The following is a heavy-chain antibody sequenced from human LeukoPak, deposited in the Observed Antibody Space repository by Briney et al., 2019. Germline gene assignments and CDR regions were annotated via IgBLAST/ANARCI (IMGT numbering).Heavy chain of an antibody. CDR1: GFTFSNYA. D-gene: IGHD6-13*01. Sequence: PGGSLRLSCAASGFTFSNYAMTWVRQAPGKGLEWVSAISSSAGSTYYADSVKGRFTISRDNSKNTLSLQMNSLGAEDTALYYCAKNAGYSSSWYVYWGQGTLVTVSS. CDR3: AKNAGYSSSWYVY. V-gene: IGHV3-23*01. J-gene: IGHJ4*02. CDR2: ISSSAGST.